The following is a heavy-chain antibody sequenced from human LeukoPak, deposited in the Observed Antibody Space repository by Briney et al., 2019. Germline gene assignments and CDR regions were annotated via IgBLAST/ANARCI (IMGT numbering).Heavy chain of an antibody. CDR2: IYSGGST. J-gene: IGHJ4*02. CDR3: ARGPLDYYGPLYYFDY. CDR1: GFTVSSNY. V-gene: IGHV3-53*01. D-gene: IGHD3-10*01. Sequence: SGGSLRLSCAASGFTVSSNYMSWVRQAPGKGLEWVSVIYSGGSTYYADSVKGRFTISRDNSKNTLYLQMNSLRAEDTAVYYCARGPLDYYGPLYYFDYWGQGTLVTVSS.